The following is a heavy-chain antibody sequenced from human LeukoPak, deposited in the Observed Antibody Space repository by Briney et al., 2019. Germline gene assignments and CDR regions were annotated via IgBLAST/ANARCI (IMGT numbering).Heavy chain of an antibody. J-gene: IGHJ4*02. CDR2: IKEDGSEK. V-gene: IGHV3-7*01. Sequence: PGGSLSLSCAASGVTFSSYWMSWVRQAPGKGLEWVANIKEDGSEKYYVDSVKGRFTISRDNAKTSVYLQMNSLRAEDTAVYYCARGRFNYDSTGYSSFYYWGQGTLVTVSS. CDR3: ARGRFNYDSTGYSSFYY. D-gene: IGHD3-22*01. CDR1: GVTFSSYW.